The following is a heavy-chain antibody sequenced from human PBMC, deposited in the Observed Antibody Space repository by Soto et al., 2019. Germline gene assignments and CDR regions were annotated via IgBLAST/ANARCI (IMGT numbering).Heavy chain of an antibody. J-gene: IGHJ4*02. CDR2: ISAYNGNT. CDR3: ARDLFNWNYVSFDY. CDR1: GYTFTSYG. Sequence: ASVKVSCKASGYTFTSYGISWVRQAPGQGLEWMGWISAYNGNTNYAQKLQGRVTMTTXTXXSXXXMXLXXLRXDXTAVYXCARDLFNWNYVSFDYWGQGALVSVSS. D-gene: IGHD1-7*01. V-gene: IGHV1-18*01.